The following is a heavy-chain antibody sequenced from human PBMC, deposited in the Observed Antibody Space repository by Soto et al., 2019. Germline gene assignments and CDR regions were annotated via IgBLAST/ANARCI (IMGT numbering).Heavy chain of an antibody. V-gene: IGHV1-18*01. J-gene: IGHJ4*02. D-gene: IGHD6-13*01. CDR1: GYTFTSYG. CDR3: ARTGYSRSWSKVPRDY. Sequence: ASVKVSCKASGYTFTSYGISWVRQAPGQGLEWMGWISAYNGNTNYAQKLQGRVTMTTDTSTSTAYMELRSLRSDDTAVYYCARTGYSRSWSKVPRDYWGQGTLVTVSS. CDR2: ISAYNGNT.